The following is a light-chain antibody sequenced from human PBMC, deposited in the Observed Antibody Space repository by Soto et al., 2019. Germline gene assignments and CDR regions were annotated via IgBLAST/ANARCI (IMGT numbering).Light chain of an antibody. CDR2: SNN. CDR3: AVWDVSLKAWV. CDR1: SSNIGTDA. J-gene: IGLJ3*02. V-gene: IGLV1-44*01. Sequence: QSVLTQPPSASGTPGQRVAISCSGRSSNIGTDAVSWFQQLPGTAPNLLIYSNNQRPSGVPDRFSGSKSGTSASLAISGLQSDEEANYCCAVWDVSLKAWVFGGGTKVTVL.